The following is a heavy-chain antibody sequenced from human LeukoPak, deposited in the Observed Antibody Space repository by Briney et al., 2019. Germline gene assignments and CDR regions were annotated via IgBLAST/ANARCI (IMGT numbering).Heavy chain of an antibody. D-gene: IGHD5-18*01. V-gene: IGHV3-30*03. Sequence: GGSLRLSCAASGFTFSSYGMHWVRQAPGKGLEWVAVISYDGSNKYYADSVKGRLTISRDNSKNTLYLQMNSLKTEDTAVYYCTTRGYSYGYFAFDIWGQGTMVTVSS. J-gene: IGHJ3*02. CDR2: ISYDGSNK. CDR1: GFTFSSYG. CDR3: TTRGYSYGYFAFDI.